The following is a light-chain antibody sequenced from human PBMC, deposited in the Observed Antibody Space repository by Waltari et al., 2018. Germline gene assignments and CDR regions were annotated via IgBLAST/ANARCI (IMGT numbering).Light chain of an antibody. CDR2: DVH. CDR3: TSYTRSSTYV. J-gene: IGLJ1*01. CDR1: SSDVGGYNY. Sequence: QSALTQPASVSGSPGQSITISCTGTSSDVGGYNYVSWYQPHPGKAPKLMIYDVHIRPSGVCDSFSGSKAGNTASLTISGLQSEDEADYYCTSYTRSSTYVFGTGTKVTVL. V-gene: IGLV2-14*03.